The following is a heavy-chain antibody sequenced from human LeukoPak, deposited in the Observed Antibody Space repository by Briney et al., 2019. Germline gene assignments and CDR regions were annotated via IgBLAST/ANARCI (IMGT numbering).Heavy chain of an antibody. CDR3: ARAGNYDGSGSYLFDF. CDR1: GYTFTNYA. D-gene: IGHD3-10*01. V-gene: IGHV7-4-1*02. CDR2: INTNTGNP. J-gene: IGHJ4*02. Sequence: ASVKVSCKASGYTFTNYAINWVRQAPGQGLEWMGWINTNTGNPTYAQVFTGRFVFSLDTSVSTAYLQISSLKAEDTAVYYCARAGNYDGSGSYLFDFWGQGTLVTVSS.